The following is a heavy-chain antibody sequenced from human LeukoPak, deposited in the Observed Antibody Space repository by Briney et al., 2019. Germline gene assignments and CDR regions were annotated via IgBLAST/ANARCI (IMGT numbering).Heavy chain of an antibody. CDR2: INPNSGGT. Sequence: ASVRVSCKASGYTFTGYYMHWVREAPGQGREWMGWINPNSGGTNCVQKFQGRVTMTRDTSISTAYMELSRLRSDDTAVYYCAMPLDTIFGVVTWFDPWGQGTLVTVSS. D-gene: IGHD3-3*01. J-gene: IGHJ5*02. CDR3: AMPLDTIFGVVTWFDP. V-gene: IGHV1-2*02. CDR1: GYTFTGYY.